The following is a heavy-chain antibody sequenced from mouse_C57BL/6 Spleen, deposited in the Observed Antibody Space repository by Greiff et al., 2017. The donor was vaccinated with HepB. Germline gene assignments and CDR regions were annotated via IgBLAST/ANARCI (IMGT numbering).Heavy chain of an antibody. CDR3: TRFTTVVATLYYFDY. D-gene: IGHD1-1*01. V-gene: IGHV1-15*01. Sequence: VQLQQSGAELVRPGASVTLSCKASGYTFTDYEMHWVKQTPVHGLEWIGAIDPETGGTAYNQKFKGKAILTADKSSSTAYMELRSLTSEDSAVYYCTRFTTVVATLYYFDYWGQGTTLTVSS. CDR1: GYTFTDYE. CDR2: IDPETGGT. J-gene: IGHJ2*01.